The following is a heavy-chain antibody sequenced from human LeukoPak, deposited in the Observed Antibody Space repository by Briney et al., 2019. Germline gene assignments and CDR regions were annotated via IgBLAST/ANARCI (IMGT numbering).Heavy chain of an antibody. D-gene: IGHD5-12*01. CDR3: ARDRGYSGYDAFDI. V-gene: IGHV3-21*01. J-gene: IGHJ3*02. Sequence: GGSLRLSCAASGFTFSSYSMNWVRQAPGKGLEWVSSISSSSSYIYYADSVKGRFTISRDNAKNSLYLQMNSLRAKDTAVYYCARDRGYSGYDAFDIWGQGTMVTVSS. CDR1: GFTFSSYS. CDR2: ISSSSSYI.